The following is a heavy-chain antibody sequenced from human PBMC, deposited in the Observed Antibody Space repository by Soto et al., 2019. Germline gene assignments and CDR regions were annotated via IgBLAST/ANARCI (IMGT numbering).Heavy chain of an antibody. Sequence: EVQLVESGGGLVQPGGSRRVSCAASGFSFSNYAMNWVRQAPGKGLEWVSYISIGSGSIFYAYSVKGRFTISRDDAKTSLYMQMNTLRDEDTAVYYCVRDDRWAFDFWGQGTMVTVSS. CDR3: VRDDRWAFDF. V-gene: IGHV3-48*02. CDR2: ISIGSGSI. J-gene: IGHJ3*01. CDR1: GFSFSNYA. D-gene: IGHD3-22*01.